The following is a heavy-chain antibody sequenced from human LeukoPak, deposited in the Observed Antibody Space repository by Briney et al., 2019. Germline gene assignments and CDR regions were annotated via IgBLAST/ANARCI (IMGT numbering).Heavy chain of an antibody. Sequence: GESLKISCKGSGYSFTTYWIAWVRQMPGKGLEWMGIMYPGDSDTRYSPSLQGQVTISADKSISTAYLQWSSLKASDTAMYYCARRLAAANTDAFDIWGQGTMVTISS. CDR1: GYSFTTYW. D-gene: IGHD6-13*01. V-gene: IGHV5-51*01. CDR3: ARRLAAANTDAFDI. J-gene: IGHJ3*02. CDR2: MYPGDSDT.